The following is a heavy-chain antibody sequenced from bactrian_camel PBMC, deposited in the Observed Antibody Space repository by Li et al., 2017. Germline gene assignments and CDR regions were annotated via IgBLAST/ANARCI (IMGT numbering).Heavy chain of an antibody. Sequence: HVQLVESGGGSVQAGGSLTLSCAASGYIVNGRCMAWFRQAPGKAREEVAGIDSGGNTVYADSVKGRFTISRDNAKNTLYLQMDSLKLDDTAAYYCAAGDRSYGDTCRNKYWGQGTQVTVS. CDR1: GYIVNGRC. V-gene: IGHV3S53*01. D-gene: IGHD6*01. CDR3: AAGDRSYGDTCRNKY. CDR2: IDSGGNT. J-gene: IGHJ4*01.